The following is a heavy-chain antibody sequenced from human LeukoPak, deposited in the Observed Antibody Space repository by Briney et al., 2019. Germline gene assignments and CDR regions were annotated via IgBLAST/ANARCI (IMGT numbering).Heavy chain of an antibody. Sequence: SETLSLTCNVSGGSISSSSYYWGWIRQPPGKGLEWIGSIYYSGSTYYNPSLKSRVTISVDTSKNQFSLKLSSVTAADTAVYYCARQGETYYYGSTPRCWGQGTLVTVSS. CDR1: GGSISSSSYY. J-gene: IGHJ4*02. CDR2: IYYSGST. D-gene: IGHD3-10*01. CDR3: ARQGETYYYGSTPRC. V-gene: IGHV4-39*01.